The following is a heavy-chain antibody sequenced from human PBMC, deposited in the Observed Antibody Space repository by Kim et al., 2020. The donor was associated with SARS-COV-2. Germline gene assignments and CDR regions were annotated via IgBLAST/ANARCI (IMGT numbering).Heavy chain of an antibody. D-gene: IGHD6-13*01. CDR1: GFTFSSYG. J-gene: IGHJ6*02. Sequence: GGSLRLSCAASGFTFSSYGMHWVRQAPGKGLEWVAVISYDGSNKYYADSVKGRFTISRDNSKNTLYLQMNSLRAEDTAVYYCARDLIAAAARKDDYYYYGMDVWGQGTTVTVSS. V-gene: IGHV3-33*05. CDR2: ISYDGSNK. CDR3: ARDLIAAAARKDDYYYYGMDV.